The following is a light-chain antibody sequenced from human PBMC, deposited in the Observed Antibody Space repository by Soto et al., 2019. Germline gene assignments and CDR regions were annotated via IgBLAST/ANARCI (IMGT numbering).Light chain of an antibody. J-gene: IGKJ5*01. CDR3: QQYATWPSIT. CDR1: QSVRTK. Sequence: EIVMTQSPATLSVSPGEGATLSCRASQSVRTKLAWYQQKAGQAPRLLIYGASTRASGVSDRFSGSGSGTEYTLTISRLQSEDFAVYYCQQYATWPSITFGQRTRLAIK. CDR2: GAS. V-gene: IGKV3-15*01.